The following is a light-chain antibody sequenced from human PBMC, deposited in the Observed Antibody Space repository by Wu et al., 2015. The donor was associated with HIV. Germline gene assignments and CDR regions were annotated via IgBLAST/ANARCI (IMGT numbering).Light chain of an antibody. J-gene: IGKJ1*01. CDR3: QQSYKTPWT. V-gene: IGKV1-39*01. Sequence: DIQMTQPPSSLSASVGDAVIITCRASQSVTRYLNWYQQKPGKAPNLLISVTSNLQSGVPSRFTGSGSGTDFTLSISSLQPEDFATYYCQQSYKTPWTFGQGTKVEVK. CDR1: QSVTRY. CDR2: VTS.